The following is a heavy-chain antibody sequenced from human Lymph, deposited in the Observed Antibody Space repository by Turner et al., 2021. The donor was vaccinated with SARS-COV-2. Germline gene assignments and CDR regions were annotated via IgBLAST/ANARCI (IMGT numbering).Heavy chain of an antibody. CDR3: ARETVNNWFDP. V-gene: IGHV4-59*01. Sequence: QVQQPESGPKMVRPLVTLSLTCTVSGCSMNSNYWVWVRQPPGKRLEWIGYIYYRGGTNYNPSLKSRVTISVDTSKTQISLKLPTVTAADTAIDYCARETVNNWFDPWGQGILVTVSS. J-gene: IGHJ5*02. CDR1: GCSMNSNY. D-gene: IGHD2-21*02. CDR2: IYYRGGT.